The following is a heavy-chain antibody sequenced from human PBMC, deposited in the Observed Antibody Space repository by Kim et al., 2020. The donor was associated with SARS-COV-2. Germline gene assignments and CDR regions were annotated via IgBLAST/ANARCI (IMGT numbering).Heavy chain of an antibody. J-gene: IGHJ5*02. Sequence: SETLSLTCTVSGGSISGYYWNWIRQTPGKGLEWIGHVYYSGSTNYNPSLKSRLTISVDTSKNQFSLKLTSVTAADTAVYYCARFNGDYSSNWFDPWGQGTVVTVSS. D-gene: IGHD4-4*01. CDR2: VYYSGST. CDR3: ARFNGDYSSNWFDP. V-gene: IGHV4-59*13. CDR1: GGSISGYY.